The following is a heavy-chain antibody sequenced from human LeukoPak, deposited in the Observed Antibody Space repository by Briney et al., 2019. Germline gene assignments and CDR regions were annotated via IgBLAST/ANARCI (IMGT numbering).Heavy chain of an antibody. CDR1: GGSISSYY. D-gene: IGHD2-2*01. V-gene: IGHV4-4*07. CDR2: IYTSRST. CDR3: ARDRVLVVPAAKGGAYYYYYYGMDV. J-gene: IGHJ6*02. Sequence: SETLSLTCTVSGGSISSYYWSWIRQPAGKGLEWIGRIYTSRSTNYNPSLKSRVTMSVDTSKNQFSLKLSSVTAADTAVYYCARDRVLVVPAAKGGAYYYYYYGMDVWGQGTTVTVSS.